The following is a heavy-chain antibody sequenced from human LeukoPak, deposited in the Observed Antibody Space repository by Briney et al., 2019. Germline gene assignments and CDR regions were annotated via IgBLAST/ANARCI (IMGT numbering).Heavy chain of an antibody. CDR2: IYTSGST. CDR1: GGSISSGSYY. Sequence: SETLSLTCTVSGGSISSGSYYWSWIRQPAGKGLEWIGRIYTSGSTNYNPSLKSRVTMSVDTSKNQFSLKLSSVTAADTAVYYCARDKGVTGTTLLRRGSNRFDPWGQGTLVTVSS. CDR3: ARDKGVTGTTLLRRGSNRFDP. J-gene: IGHJ5*02. V-gene: IGHV4-61*02. D-gene: IGHD1-20*01.